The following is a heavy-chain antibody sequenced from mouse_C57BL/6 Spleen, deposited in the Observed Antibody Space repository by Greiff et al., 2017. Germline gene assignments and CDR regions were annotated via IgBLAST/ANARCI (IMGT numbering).Heavy chain of an antibody. J-gene: IGHJ4*01. CDR1: GYTFTDYE. CDR2: IDPETGGT. V-gene: IGHV1-15*01. Sequence: VKLMESGAELVRPGASVTLSCKASGYTFTDYEMHWVKQTPVHGLEWIGAIDPETGGTAYNQKFKGKAILTADKSSSTAYMELRSLTSEDSAVYYCTRGYGSSSYAMDYWGQGTSDTVSS. CDR3: TRGYGSSSYAMDY. D-gene: IGHD1-1*01.